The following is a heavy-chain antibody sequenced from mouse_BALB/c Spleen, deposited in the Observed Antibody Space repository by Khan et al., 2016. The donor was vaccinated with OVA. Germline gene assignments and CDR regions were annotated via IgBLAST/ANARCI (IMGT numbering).Heavy chain of an antibody. CDR2: INTYTGEP. CDR1: GYTFTNYG. J-gene: IGHJ1*01. V-gene: IGHV9-1*02. Sequence: LVESGPELKKPGETVKISCKASGYTFTNYGMNWVKQAPGKGLKWMGWINTYTGEPTYADDFKGRFVFSLETSASTAYLQISNLKNEDMTTYFCARISSYWYFDVWGAGTTVTVSS. CDR3: ARISSYWYFDV. D-gene: IGHD6-2*01.